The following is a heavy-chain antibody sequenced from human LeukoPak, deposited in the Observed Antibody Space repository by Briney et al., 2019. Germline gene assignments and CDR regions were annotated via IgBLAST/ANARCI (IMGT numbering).Heavy chain of an antibody. CDR2: INAGNGNT. V-gene: IGHV1-3*01. D-gene: IGHD5-12*01. J-gene: IGHJ4*02. CDR1: GYTFTSYA. CDR3: ARAFIVATTDFDY. Sequence: ASVKVSCKASGYTFTSYAMHWVHQAPGQRLEWMGWINAGNGNTKYSQKFQGRVTITRDTSASTAYMELSSLRSEDTAVYYCARAFIVATTDFDYWGQGTLVTVSS.